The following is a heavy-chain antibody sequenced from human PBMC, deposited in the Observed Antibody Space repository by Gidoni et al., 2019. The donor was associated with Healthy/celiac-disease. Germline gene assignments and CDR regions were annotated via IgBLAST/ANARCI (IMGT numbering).Heavy chain of an antibody. Sequence: VVQPGRSLRLSCAASGFTFSSYGMHWVRQAPGKGLEWVAVISYDGSNKYYADSVKGRFTISRDNSKNTLYLQMNSLRAEDTAVYYCAKDTGYCSSTSCYPEIMYYFDYWGQGTLVTVSS. D-gene: IGHD2-2*01. J-gene: IGHJ4*02. CDR3: AKDTGYCSSTSCYPEIMYYFDY. V-gene: IGHV3-30*18. CDR2: ISYDGSNK. CDR1: GFTFSSYG.